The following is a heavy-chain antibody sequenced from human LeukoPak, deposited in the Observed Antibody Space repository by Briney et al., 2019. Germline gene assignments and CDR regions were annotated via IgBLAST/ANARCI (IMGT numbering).Heavy chain of an antibody. J-gene: IGHJ5*01. CDR3: ARGYRDSIGPCLDS. V-gene: IGHV1-2*02. D-gene: IGHD3-22*01. CDR1: GYIFSGYF. Sequence: ASVKVSCKASGYIFSGYFIHWVRQAPGQALEWLEWTNPSSGGTNYAQKFQGRVTMTRDTSINTAYMEPSSLTSDDTAVYFCARGYRDSIGPCLDSWGQGTLVTVSS. CDR2: TNPSSGGT.